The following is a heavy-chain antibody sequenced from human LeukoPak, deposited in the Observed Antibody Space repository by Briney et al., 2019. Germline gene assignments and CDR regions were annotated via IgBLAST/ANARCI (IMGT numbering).Heavy chain of an antibody. J-gene: IGHJ4*02. CDR3: AKVYVGSWYAYDH. V-gene: IGHV3-43*02. D-gene: IGHD6-13*01. Sequence: GGSLRLSCTASGFTFDDYAMHWVRQAPAKGLEWVSLTSGDGGTTDYADSVKGRFTISRDNRRNSLYLHMNSPRTEDTALYFCAKVYVGSWYAYDHWGQGTLVTVSS. CDR2: TSGDGGTT. CDR1: GFTFDDYA.